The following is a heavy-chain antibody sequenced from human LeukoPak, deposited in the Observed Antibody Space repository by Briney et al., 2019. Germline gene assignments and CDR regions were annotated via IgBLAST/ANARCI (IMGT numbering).Heavy chain of an antibody. CDR2: INHSGST. D-gene: IGHD2-2*01. V-gene: IGHV4-34*01. CDR3: ARGPYCSSTSCYYYYYYGMDV. CDR1: GGSFSGYY. J-gene: IGHJ6*02. Sequence: SETLSLTCAVYGGSFSGYYWSWIRQPPGKGLEWIGEINHSGSTNYNPSLKSRVTISVDTSKNQFSLKLSSVTVADTAVYYCARGPYCSSTSCYYYYYYGMDVWGQGTTVTVSS.